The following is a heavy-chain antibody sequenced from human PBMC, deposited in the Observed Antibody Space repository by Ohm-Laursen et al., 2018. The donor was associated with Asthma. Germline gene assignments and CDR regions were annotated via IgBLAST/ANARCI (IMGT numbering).Heavy chain of an antibody. V-gene: IGHV3-33*08. CDR2: IWYDGSNK. D-gene: IGHD5-18*01. CDR3: ARSGYSYGYDAFDI. Sequence: SLRLSRSASGFTFSSYWMSWVRQAPGKGLEWVAVIWYDGSNKYYADSVKGRFTISRDNSKNTLYLQMNSLRAEDTAVYYCARSGYSYGYDAFDIWGQGTMVTVSS. J-gene: IGHJ3*02. CDR1: GFTFSSYW.